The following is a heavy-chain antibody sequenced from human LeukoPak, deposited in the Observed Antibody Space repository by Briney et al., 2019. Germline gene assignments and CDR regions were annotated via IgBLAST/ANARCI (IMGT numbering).Heavy chain of an antibody. Sequence: MPSETLSLTCTVSGGSISSYYWSWIRQPPGKGLEWIGYIYYSGSTNYNPSLKSRVTISLDTSKNQFSLKLSSVTAADTAVYYCARVLTYGSRTYYFDYWGQGTLVTVSS. V-gene: IGHV4-59*01. CDR3: ARVLTYGSRTYYFDY. CDR1: GGSISSYY. J-gene: IGHJ4*02. D-gene: IGHD3-10*01. CDR2: IYYSGST.